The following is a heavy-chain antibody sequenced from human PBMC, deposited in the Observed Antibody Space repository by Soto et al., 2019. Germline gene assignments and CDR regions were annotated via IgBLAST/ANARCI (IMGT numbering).Heavy chain of an antibody. V-gene: IGHV4-59*01. Sequence: SETLSLTCTVSGGSISSYYWSWIRQPPGKGLEWIGYIYYSGSTNYNPSLKSRVTISVDTSKNQFSLKLSSVTAADTAVYYCASWNNYETFQAWGQGTLVTVS. J-gene: IGHJ5*02. CDR1: GGSISSYY. CDR2: IYYSGST. CDR3: ASWNNYETFQA. D-gene: IGHD4-4*01.